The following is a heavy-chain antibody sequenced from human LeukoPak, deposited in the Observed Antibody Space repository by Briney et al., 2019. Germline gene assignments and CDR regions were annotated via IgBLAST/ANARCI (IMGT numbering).Heavy chain of an antibody. CDR2: IYYSGST. D-gene: IGHD3-10*01. J-gene: IGHJ3*02. CDR3: ARGGVFGFGETHDAFDI. Sequence: PSETLSLTCTVSGGSISSSSYYWGWIRQPPGKGLEGIGSIYYSGSTYYNPSLKSRVTISVDTSKNQFSLKLSSVTAADTAVYYCARGGVFGFGETHDAFDIWGQGTMVTVSS. V-gene: IGHV4-39*01. CDR1: GGSISSSSYY.